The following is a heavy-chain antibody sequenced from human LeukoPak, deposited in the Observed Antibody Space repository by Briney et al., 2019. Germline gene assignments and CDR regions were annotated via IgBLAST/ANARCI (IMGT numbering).Heavy chain of an antibody. V-gene: IGHV3-74*01. Sequence: PGGSLRLSCAASGFTFSTYWMHWVRQAPGKGLVWVSRISSDGSITGYADSVKGRFTISRDNAKNTLYLQMNSLRAEDTAVYYCAKEMYVVVSRGFDYWGQGTLVTVSS. CDR1: GFTFSTYW. D-gene: IGHD3-22*01. J-gene: IGHJ4*02. CDR3: AKEMYVVVSRGFDY. CDR2: ISSDGSIT.